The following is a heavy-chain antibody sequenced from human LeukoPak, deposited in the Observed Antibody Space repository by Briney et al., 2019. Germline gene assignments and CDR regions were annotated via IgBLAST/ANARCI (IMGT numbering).Heavy chain of an antibody. CDR1: GGSISSGDYY. Sequence: SETLSLTCTVSGGSISSGDYYWSWIRQPPGKGLEWIGYIYYSGSTYYNPSLKSRVTISVDTSKNQFSLKLSSVTAADTAVYYCASRRDLDYASDSWGQGTLVTVSS. J-gene: IGHJ4*02. D-gene: IGHD4-17*01. CDR2: IYYSGST. V-gene: IGHV4-30-4*08. CDR3: ASRRDLDYASDS.